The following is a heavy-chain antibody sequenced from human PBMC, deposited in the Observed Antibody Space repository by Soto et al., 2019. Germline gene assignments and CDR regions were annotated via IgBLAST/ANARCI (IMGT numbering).Heavy chain of an antibody. CDR1: GFTFSSFA. CDR2: ISYDGGNK. Sequence: QVQLVESGGGVVQPGRSLRLSCAASGFTFSSFAMHWVRQAPGTGLEWVAIISYDGGNKYYADSVKGRFTISRDNSKNTGYLQMNSVKPEETAVYFCARGLMYQVRGGGCDYWGQGTLVTVSS. J-gene: IGHJ4*02. D-gene: IGHD2-2*01. CDR3: ARGLMYQVRGGGCDY. V-gene: IGHV3-30*01.